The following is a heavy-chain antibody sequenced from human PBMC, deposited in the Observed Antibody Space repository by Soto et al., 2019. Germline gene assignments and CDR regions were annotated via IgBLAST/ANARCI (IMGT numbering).Heavy chain of an antibody. Sequence: QVQLVESGGGVVQPGRSLRLSCAASGFTFSSYAMHWVRQAPGKGLEFVAVISYHGIDKYYADSMKGRITISRDNSKNTLYLQMDSLITEDTAVYYCAKEATGEKAFDIWGQGTMVTVSS. CDR1: GFTFSSYA. CDR3: AKEATGEKAFDI. CDR2: ISYHGIDK. D-gene: IGHD3-16*01. J-gene: IGHJ3*02. V-gene: IGHV3-30*18.